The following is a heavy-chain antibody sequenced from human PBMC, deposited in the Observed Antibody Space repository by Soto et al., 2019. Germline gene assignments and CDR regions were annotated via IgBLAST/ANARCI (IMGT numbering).Heavy chain of an antibody. D-gene: IGHD3-3*01. CDR3: ARGYDFWTNLPGD. J-gene: IGHJ4*02. Sequence: QVQLVESGGGVVQPGRSLRLSCAASGFTFSSYGMHWVRQAPGKGLEWVAVIWYDGSNKYYADSVKGRFTISRDNSKNTLYLQMNSLRAEDTAVYYCARGYDFWTNLPGDWGQGTLVTVSS. V-gene: IGHV3-33*01. CDR1: GFTFSSYG. CDR2: IWYDGSNK.